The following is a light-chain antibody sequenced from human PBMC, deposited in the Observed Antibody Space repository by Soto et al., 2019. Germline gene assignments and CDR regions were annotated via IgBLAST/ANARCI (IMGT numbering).Light chain of an antibody. J-gene: IGKJ1*01. Sequence: DIQMTQSPSTLSVSGGDRVTITCRASQSISSWLAWYQQKPGKAHKLLIYDAYRLESGIPSRFSGSGSGTDFTLNIRTLKPDDFATYYCQQYQSYPLTFGHGTTVEIK. V-gene: IGKV1-5*01. CDR1: QSISSW. CDR3: QQYQSYPLT. CDR2: DAY.